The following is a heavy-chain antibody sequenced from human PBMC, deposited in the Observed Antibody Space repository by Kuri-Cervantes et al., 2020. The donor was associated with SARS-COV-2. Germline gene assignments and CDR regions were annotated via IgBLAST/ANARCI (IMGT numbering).Heavy chain of an antibody. CDR3: ARGEVTIFGVVIMGAFDI. D-gene: IGHD3-3*01. CDR2: IWYDGSNK. J-gene: IGHJ3*02. V-gene: IGHV3-33*01. Sequence: GESLKISCAASGFTFSSYGMHWVRQAPGKGLEWVAVIWYDGSNKYYADSVKGRFTISRDNSKNTLYLQMNSLRAEDTAVYYCARGEVTIFGVVIMGAFDIWGQGTMVTVSS. CDR1: GFTFSSYG.